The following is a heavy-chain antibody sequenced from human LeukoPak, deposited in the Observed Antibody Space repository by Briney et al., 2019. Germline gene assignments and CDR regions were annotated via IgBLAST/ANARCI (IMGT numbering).Heavy chain of an antibody. Sequence: PGLSLRLSCAASGFTFSSYNMNWVRQAPGKGLEWVSDISYSGSTIYFADSVKGRFTISRDNAKNSLYLQMNSLRDEDTAVYYCARLEYYYVSGNYYKLFDYWGQGTLVTVCS. D-gene: IGHD3-10*01. V-gene: IGHV3-48*02. CDR3: ARLEYYYVSGNYYKLFDY. J-gene: IGHJ4*02. CDR2: ISYSGSTI. CDR1: GFTFSSYN.